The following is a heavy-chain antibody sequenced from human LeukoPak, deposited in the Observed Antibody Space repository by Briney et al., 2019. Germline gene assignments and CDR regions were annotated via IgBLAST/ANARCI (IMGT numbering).Heavy chain of an antibody. CDR1: GFTLSSNY. Sequence: PGGSLTLSCAASGFTLSSNYMSWVRQAPGKGLEWVAVIYSGGSRYYADSVKGRFTISRDNAKNSLYLQMNSLRAEETAVYYCVPRKEWSCYMDVWGKGTTVTVSS. CDR2: IYSGGSR. J-gene: IGHJ6*03. D-gene: IGHD3-3*01. CDR3: VPRKEWSCYMDV. V-gene: IGHV3-53*01.